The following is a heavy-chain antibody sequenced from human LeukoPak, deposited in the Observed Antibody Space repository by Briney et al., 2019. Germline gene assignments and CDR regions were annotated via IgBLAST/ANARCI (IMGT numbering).Heavy chain of an antibody. CDR1: GFTFSSYA. CDR2: ISGSGGST. V-gene: IGHV3-23*01. Sequence: PGGSLRLSCAASGFTFSSYAMSWVRQAPGKGLEWVSAISGSGGSTCYADSVKGRFTISRDNSKNTLYLQMNSLRAEDTAVYYCAKDGGVYCSSTSCTPLGMDVWGQGTTVTVSS. D-gene: IGHD2-2*01. J-gene: IGHJ6*02. CDR3: AKDGGVYCSSTSCTPLGMDV.